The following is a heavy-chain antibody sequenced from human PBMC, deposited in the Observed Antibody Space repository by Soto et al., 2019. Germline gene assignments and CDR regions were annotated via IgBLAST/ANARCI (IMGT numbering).Heavy chain of an antibody. V-gene: IGHV5-51*01. CDR3: ARRGGGHDGSGNSLTHNSGLAY. Sequence: GESLKISCQGLGYSYDTYWIGWVRQKPGKGLEWVGIIYPEDSDTTYSPSFQGQATISVDKTITTAYLKWSRLQASDTAMYYCARRGGGHDGSGNSLTHNSGLAYWGQGTQVTVSS. J-gene: IGHJ4*02. CDR2: IYPEDSDT. CDR1: GYSYDTYW. D-gene: IGHD3-22*01.